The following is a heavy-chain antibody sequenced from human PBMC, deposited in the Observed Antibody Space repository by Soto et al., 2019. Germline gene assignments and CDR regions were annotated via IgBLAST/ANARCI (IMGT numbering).Heavy chain of an antibody. CDR1: GGSISSGDYY. V-gene: IGHV4-30-4*01. J-gene: IGHJ5*02. CDR2: IYYSGST. D-gene: IGHD6-13*01. CDR3: ARERPDGSRLDP. Sequence: LSLTCTVSGGSISSGDYYWSWIRQPPGKGLEWIGYIYYSGSTYYNPSLKSRVTISVDTSKNQFSLKLSSVTAADTAVYYCARERPDGSRLDPWGQGTPVTVSS.